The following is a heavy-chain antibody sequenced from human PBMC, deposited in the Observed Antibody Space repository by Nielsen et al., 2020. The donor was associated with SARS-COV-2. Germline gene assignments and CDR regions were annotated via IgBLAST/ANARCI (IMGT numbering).Heavy chain of an antibody. J-gene: IGHJ3*01. V-gene: IGHV3-73*01. CDR1: GFTFSGST. Sequence: GGSLRLSCAASGFTFSGSTMHWVRQASGKGLEWIGRTSSKVNNYATTYAASVKGRFSIFRGDSNNVAYLQLNTLQAEDTAVYYCARSVAVGGVYGLANWGQGTMVTVSS. CDR2: TSSKVNNYAT. D-gene: IGHD6-19*01. CDR3: ARSVAVGGVYGLAN.